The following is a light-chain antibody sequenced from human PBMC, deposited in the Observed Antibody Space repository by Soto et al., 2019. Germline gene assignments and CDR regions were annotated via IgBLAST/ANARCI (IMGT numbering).Light chain of an antibody. CDR2: DVT. CDR3: CSYAGNSLGV. V-gene: IGLV2-11*01. Sequence: QSVLTQPRSVSGSPGQSVTISCNGSSSDVGGSKFVSWYQQHPVKAPKLVIYDVTKRPSGVPDRFSGSKSGNTASLTISGLQADDEADYYCCSYAGNSLGVFGGGTKVTVL. CDR1: SSDVGGSKF. J-gene: IGLJ3*02.